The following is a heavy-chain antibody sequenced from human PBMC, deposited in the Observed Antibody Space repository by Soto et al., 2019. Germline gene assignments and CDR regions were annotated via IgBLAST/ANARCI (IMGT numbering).Heavy chain of an antibody. J-gene: IGHJ5*02. CDR2: INPKSGGT. D-gene: IGHD3-3*01. Sequence: ASVKVSCKASGYSFTDYHIHWVRQAPGQGLEWLGRINPKSGGTSTAQKFQGWVTMTTDTSTSTSYVELRSLRSDGTAVYYCTRDDSPNDHWGQGSLVTVSS. CDR3: TRDDSPNDH. V-gene: IGHV1-2*04. CDR1: GYSFTDYH.